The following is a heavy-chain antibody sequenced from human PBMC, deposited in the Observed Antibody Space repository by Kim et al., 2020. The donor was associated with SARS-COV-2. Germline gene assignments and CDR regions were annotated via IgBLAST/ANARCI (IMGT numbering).Heavy chain of an antibody. Sequence: NPSLKSRVTLSVDTAKNQFSLKLSSGTAGDTAVYYCASWVIAAAGPSDYWGQGTLVTVSS. J-gene: IGHJ4*02. V-gene: IGHV4-31*02. D-gene: IGHD6-13*01. CDR3: ASWVIAAAGPSDY.